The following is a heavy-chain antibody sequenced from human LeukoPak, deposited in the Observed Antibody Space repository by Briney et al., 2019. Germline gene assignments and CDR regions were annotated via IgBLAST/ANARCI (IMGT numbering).Heavy chain of an antibody. V-gene: IGHV3-48*04. Sequence: GGSLRLSSAASGFIFSSYGMNWVRQAPGKGLEWVSYISGTGTTIYYADSVEGRFTISRDNAKYSLHLQMDSLRADDTAVYSCARGGLGSWTFDSWGQGTLVTVSS. D-gene: IGHD3-10*01. CDR2: ISGTGTTI. CDR1: GFIFSSYG. J-gene: IGHJ5*01. CDR3: ARGGLGSWTFDS.